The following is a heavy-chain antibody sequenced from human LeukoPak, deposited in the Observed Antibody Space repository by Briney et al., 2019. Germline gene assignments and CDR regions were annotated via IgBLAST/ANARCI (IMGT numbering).Heavy chain of an antibody. CDR2: ISGSGGST. V-gene: IGHV3-23*01. D-gene: IGHD3-10*01. CDR3: ARGRITMVRGVISLFDY. J-gene: IGHJ4*02. CDR1: GFTFSSYG. Sequence: GGSLRLSCAASGFTFSSYGMSWVRQAPGKGLEWVSAISGSGGSTYYADSVKGRFTTSRDNSKNTLYLQMNSLRAEDTAVYYCARGRITMVRGVISLFDYWGQGTLVTVSS.